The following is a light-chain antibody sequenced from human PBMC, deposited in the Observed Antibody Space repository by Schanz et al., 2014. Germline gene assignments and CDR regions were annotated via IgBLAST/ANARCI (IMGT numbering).Light chain of an antibody. J-gene: IGKJ1*01. CDR2: GAS. Sequence: IVMTQSPATLSVSPGERATLSCRASQSVSNYLAWFQQKPGQAPRLLIYGASTRATGIPARFSGSGSGTEFTLTISSLQSEDFAVYYCQHYQNPWTFGQGTRVEI. CDR3: QHYQNPWT. V-gene: IGKV3-15*01. CDR1: QSVSNY.